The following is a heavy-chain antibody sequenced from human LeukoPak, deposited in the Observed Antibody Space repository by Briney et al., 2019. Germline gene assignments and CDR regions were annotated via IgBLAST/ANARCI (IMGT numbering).Heavy chain of an antibody. J-gene: IGHJ4*02. CDR2: IYSGGST. V-gene: IGHV3-66*01. Sequence: GGSLRLSCAASGFTVSSNYMSWVRQAPGKGLEWVSVIYSGGSTYYADSVKGRFTISRGNSKNTLYLQMNSLRAEDTAVYYCARVRRSYGSGSYYNSGVGFYFDYWGQGTLVTVSS. CDR3: ARVRRSYGSGSYYNSGVGFYFDY. CDR1: GFTVSSNY. D-gene: IGHD3-10*01.